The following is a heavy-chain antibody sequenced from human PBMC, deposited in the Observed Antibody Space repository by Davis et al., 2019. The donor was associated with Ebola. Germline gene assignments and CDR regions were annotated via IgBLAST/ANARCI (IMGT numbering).Heavy chain of an antibody. V-gene: IGHV1-18*04. D-gene: IGHD3-22*01. J-gene: IGHJ6*02. CDR2: ISAYNGNT. CDR3: ARVGIYYDSSGYLYYYYGMDV. Sequence: ASVKVSCKASGYTFTSYGLSCVRQAPGQGLEWMGWISAYNGNTNYAQKLQGRVTMTTDTSTSTAYMELRSLRSDDTAVYYCARVGIYYDSSGYLYYYYGMDVWGQGTTVTVSS. CDR1: GYTFTSYG.